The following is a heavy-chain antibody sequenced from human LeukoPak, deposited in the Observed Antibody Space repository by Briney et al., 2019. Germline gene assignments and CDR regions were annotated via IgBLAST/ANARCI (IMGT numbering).Heavy chain of an antibody. CDR1: GGPFSGYF. D-gene: IGHD2-15*01. CDR3: ARSPPTYCSGGSCYYFDY. CDR2: INHSGST. V-gene: IGHV4-34*01. Sequence: SEPLSLTCAVYGGPFSGYFWSWVPQPPGKGLEWIGEINHSGSTNYNPSLKSRVTISVDTSKTQFSLKLSSVTAADTAIYYCARSPPTYCSGGSCYYFDYWGQGTLVTVSS. J-gene: IGHJ4*02.